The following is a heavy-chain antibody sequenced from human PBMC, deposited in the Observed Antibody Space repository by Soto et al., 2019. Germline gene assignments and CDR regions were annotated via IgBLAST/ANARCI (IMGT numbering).Heavy chain of an antibody. D-gene: IGHD3-3*01. CDR1: GGSISSSSYY. CDR3: ARLGWFYYYYYGMDV. J-gene: IGHJ6*02. V-gene: IGHV4-39*01. CDR2: IYYSGST. Sequence: SETLSLTCTVSGGSISSSSYYWGWIRQPPGKGLEWIGSIYYSGSTYYNPSLKSRVTISVDTSKNQFSLKLSSVTAADTAVYYCARLGWFYYYYYGMDVWGQGTTVTVSS.